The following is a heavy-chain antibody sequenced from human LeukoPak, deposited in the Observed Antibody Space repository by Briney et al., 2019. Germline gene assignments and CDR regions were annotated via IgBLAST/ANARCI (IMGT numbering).Heavy chain of an antibody. J-gene: IGHJ5*02. CDR1: GFTFSSYS. CDR2: ISSSSSTI. D-gene: IGHD3-3*01. V-gene: IGHV3-48*01. CDR3: ARGVNWFDP. Sequence: PGGSLRLSCAASGFTFSSYSMNWVRQAPGKGLEWVSYISSSSSTIYYADSVKGRFTISRDNAKNSLYLQMNSLRSEDTAVYYCARGVNWFDPWGQGTLVTVSS.